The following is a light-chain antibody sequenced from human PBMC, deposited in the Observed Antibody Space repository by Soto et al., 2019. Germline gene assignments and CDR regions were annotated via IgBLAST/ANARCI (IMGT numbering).Light chain of an antibody. J-gene: IGKJ3*01. V-gene: IGKV3-20*01. CDR3: QQYGTSLFS. Sequence: EIVLTQSPGTLSLSPGERATLSCRASQSVRSNLAWYQQKPGQAPRLLIYGASSRATGIPHRFSGSGSGTDFTLTIRRLEPEDCGVYYCQQYGTSLFSFGPGTKVDI. CDR1: QSVRSN. CDR2: GAS.